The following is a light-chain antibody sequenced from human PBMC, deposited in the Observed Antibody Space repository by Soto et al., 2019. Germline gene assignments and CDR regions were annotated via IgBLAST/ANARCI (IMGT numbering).Light chain of an antibody. Sequence: DIQVTQSPSSLSASVGDRVTITCRTSQNINIFLNWYQQKPGRAPMVVISAASNLESGVPSRFSGRGSGTEFTLTISNLQPGDSALYFCQESYSTPLAVGGGTRVDSK. V-gene: IGKV1-39*01. CDR2: AAS. J-gene: IGKJ4*01. CDR1: QNINIF. CDR3: QESYSTPLA.